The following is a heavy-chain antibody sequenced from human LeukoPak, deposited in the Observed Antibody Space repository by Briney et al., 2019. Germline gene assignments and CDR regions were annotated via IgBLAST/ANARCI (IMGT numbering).Heavy chain of an antibody. CDR3: ARDTTLDYGDYDAFDI. Sequence: PSQTLSLTCAISGDTFSSNSAAWNWNRQAQSRGLEWLVRRYYRSNLYNDYAVSVESRITIPPDTSKNQFSLQLNSVTPEDTAVYYCARDTTLDYGDYDAFDIWGQGTMVTVSS. D-gene: IGHD4-17*01. CDR1: GDTFSSNSAA. CDR2: RYYRSNLYN. J-gene: IGHJ3*02. V-gene: IGHV6-1*01.